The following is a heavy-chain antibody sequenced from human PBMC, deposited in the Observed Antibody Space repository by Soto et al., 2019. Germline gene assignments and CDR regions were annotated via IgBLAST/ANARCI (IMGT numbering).Heavy chain of an antibody. CDR2: IYYSGST. CDR3: ARHTPAISISDH. V-gene: IGHV4-34*01. Sequence: PSETLSLTCAVYGGSFSGYYWSWIRQPPGKGLEWIGYIYYSGSTYYNPSLKSRVTISVDTSKNQFSLKLSSVTAADTAVYYCARHTPAISISDHWGQGTLVTVSS. D-gene: IGHD2-15*01. J-gene: IGHJ4*02. CDR1: GGSFSGYY.